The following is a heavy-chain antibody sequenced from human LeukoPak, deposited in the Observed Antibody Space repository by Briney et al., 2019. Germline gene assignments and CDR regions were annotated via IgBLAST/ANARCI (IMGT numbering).Heavy chain of an antibody. Sequence: ASVKVSCKASGYTFTSYYMHWVRQAPGQGLEWMGIINPSGGSTSYAQKFQGRVTMTRDMSTSTVYMELSSLRSEDTAVYYCARRRAYSGSYFKTSYFDYWGQGTLVTISS. J-gene: IGHJ4*02. CDR1: GYTFTSYY. V-gene: IGHV1-46*01. CDR2: INPSGGST. CDR3: ARRRAYSGSYFKTSYFDY. D-gene: IGHD1-26*01.